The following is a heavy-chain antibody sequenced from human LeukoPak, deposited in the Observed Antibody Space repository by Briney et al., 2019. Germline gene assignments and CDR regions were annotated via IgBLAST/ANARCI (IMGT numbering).Heavy chain of an antibody. CDR3: ARWYYYDSSGYDDAFDI. Sequence: SVKLSCKVSGGTFSSYAYSWVRQPPGQGLEWMGRIIPILGIANYAQKFQGRVTISADKSTSTAYMELSSLRSEDTAVYYGARWYYYDSSGYDDAFDIWGQGTMVTVSS. J-gene: IGHJ3*02. CDR2: IIPILGIA. D-gene: IGHD3-22*01. CDR1: GGTFSSYA. V-gene: IGHV1-69*04.